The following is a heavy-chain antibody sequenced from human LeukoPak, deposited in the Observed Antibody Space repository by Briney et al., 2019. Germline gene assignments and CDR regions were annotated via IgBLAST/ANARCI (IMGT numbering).Heavy chain of an antibody. CDR2: IYAGGST. D-gene: IGHD2-2*01. CDR3: ARDQLYYFDY. CDR1: GGSISSDY. J-gene: IGHJ4*02. Sequence: SETLSLTCTVSGGSISSDYWSWIRQPAGKGLEWIGRIYAGGSTNYSPSLKSRVTMSVDMSKNQFSLKLSSVTAADTAVYYCARDQLYYFDYWGQGTLFSVSS. V-gene: IGHV4-4*07.